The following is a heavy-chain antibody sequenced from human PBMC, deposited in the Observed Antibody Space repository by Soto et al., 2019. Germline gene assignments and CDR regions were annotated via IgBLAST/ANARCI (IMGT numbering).Heavy chain of an antibody. D-gene: IGHD3-22*01. CDR1: GGSISSSSYY. Sequence: SETLSLTCTVSGGSISSSSYYWGWIRQPPGKGLEWIGSIYYSGSTYYNPSLKSRVTISVDTSKNQFSLKLSSVTAADTAVYYCARHSLTYYYDSSGYYEMHRWFDPWGQGTLVTVSS. CDR3: ARHSLTYYYDSSGYYEMHRWFDP. CDR2: IYYSGST. J-gene: IGHJ5*02. V-gene: IGHV4-39*01.